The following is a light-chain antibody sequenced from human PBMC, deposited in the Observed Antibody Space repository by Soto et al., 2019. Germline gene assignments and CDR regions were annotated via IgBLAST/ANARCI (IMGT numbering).Light chain of an antibody. CDR2: GNN. CDR1: SSNIGAGYD. CDR3: QSYDSSLSGYV. J-gene: IGLJ1*01. Sequence: QAVLTRPPSVSGAPGQRVTISCTGSSSNIGAGYDVHWYQQLPGTAPKLLIYGNNNRPSGVPDRFSGSKSGTSASLAITGLQAEDEADYYCQSYDSSLSGYVFGTGTKLTVL. V-gene: IGLV1-40*01.